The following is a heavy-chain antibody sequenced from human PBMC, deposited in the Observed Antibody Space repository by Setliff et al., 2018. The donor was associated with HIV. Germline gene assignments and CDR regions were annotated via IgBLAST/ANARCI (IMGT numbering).Heavy chain of an antibody. J-gene: IGHJ4*02. CDR2: IRSKTYGGTT. Sequence: GGSLRLSCAASGFTFSSYAMSWVRQAPGKGLEWVGFIRSKTYGGTTEYAASVKGRFTISRDDSKSIAYLQMNSLKTEDTAVYYCTSAFADYACWYFDYWGQGTLVTVSS. CDR3: TSAFADYACWYFDY. D-gene: IGHD4-17*01. CDR1: GFTFSSYA. V-gene: IGHV3-49*04.